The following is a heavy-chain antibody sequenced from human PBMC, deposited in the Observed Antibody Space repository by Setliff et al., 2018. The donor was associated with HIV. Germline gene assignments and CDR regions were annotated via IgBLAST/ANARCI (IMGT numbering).Heavy chain of an antibody. Sequence: ASVKVSCKASGYTFTDYYMHWVQQAPGKGLEWMGRVDPEDGETIYAEKFQGRVTITADTSTDTAYMELSSLRSEDTAVYYCARDRGVIATHPFDYWGQGTLVTVSS. CDR1: GYTFTDYY. V-gene: IGHV1-69-2*01. CDR2: VDPEDGET. J-gene: IGHJ4*02. D-gene: IGHD6-13*01. CDR3: ARDRGVIATHPFDY.